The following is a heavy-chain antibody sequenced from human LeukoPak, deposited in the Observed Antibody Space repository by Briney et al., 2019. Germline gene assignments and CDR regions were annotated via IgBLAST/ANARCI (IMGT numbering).Heavy chain of an antibody. CDR1: GGSMSPYH. J-gene: IGHJ6*02. Sequence: SETLSLTCTVSGGSMSPYHWGWIRQPPGKGLEWTGYIYYSGSTNYNPSLNSRVTISVDTSKNQFSLRLSSVTAADTAIYYCAREDYGMDVWGQGTTVTVSS. CDR2: IYYSGST. CDR3: AREDYGMDV. V-gene: IGHV4-59*12.